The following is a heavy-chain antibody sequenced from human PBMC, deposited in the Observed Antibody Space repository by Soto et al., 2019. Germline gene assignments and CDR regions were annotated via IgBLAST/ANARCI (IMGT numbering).Heavy chain of an antibody. CDR1: GGTFSIYG. V-gene: IGHV1-69*01. CDR3: ANSVGIAPTGEDGMDV. CDR2: IIPILTTP. Sequence: QVQLVQSGAEVKKTGSSVKVSCKASGGTFSIYGFSWVRQAPGQGPEWIGGIIPILTTPNYAQKFQGRVTIVADESTTTVYMELSSLKVEDTAVYYCANSVGIAPTGEDGMDVLGQGTSVTVSS. D-gene: IGHD2-8*02. J-gene: IGHJ6*02.